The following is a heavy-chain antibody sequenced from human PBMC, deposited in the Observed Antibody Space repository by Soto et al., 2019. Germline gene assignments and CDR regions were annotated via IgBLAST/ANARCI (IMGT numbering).Heavy chain of an antibody. CDR3: ARDRWDIVVVVAAHYYYYYGMDV. V-gene: IGHV3-30-3*01. J-gene: IGHJ6*02. CDR2: ISYDGSNK. D-gene: IGHD2-15*01. Sequence: QVQLVESGGGVVQPGRSLRLSCAASGFTFSSYAMHWVRQAPGKGLEWVAVISYDGSNKYYADSVKGRFTISRDNSKNTRYLQMNSLRAEDTAVYYCARDRWDIVVVVAAHYYYYYGMDVWGQGTTVTVSS. CDR1: GFTFSSYA.